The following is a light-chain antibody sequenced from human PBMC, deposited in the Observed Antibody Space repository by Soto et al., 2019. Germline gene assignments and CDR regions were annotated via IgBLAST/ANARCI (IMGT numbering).Light chain of an antibody. CDR1: QSVSSN. CDR3: QQYNSWPEWT. V-gene: IGKV3-15*01. J-gene: IGKJ1*01. Sequence: DIVMTQSPAPLSVSPGERATLSSRASQSVSSNLAWYQQKPGQAPRLLIYGASTRATGIPARVSGRGSGTEFTLTISSRQSEDVAVYYCQQYNSWPEWTFGEGTKVEIK. CDR2: GAS.